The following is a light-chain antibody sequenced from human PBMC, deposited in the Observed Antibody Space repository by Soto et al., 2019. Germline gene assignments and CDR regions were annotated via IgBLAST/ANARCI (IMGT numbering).Light chain of an antibody. CDR2: GAS. V-gene: IGKV1-9*01. Sequence: DIQLTQSPSFLSASVGDRVTITCRASQGISSDLAWYHQKAGKAPKLLIYGASTLQSGVPSRFSGSGSGTEFTLTISSLQPEDFATYYCQQLNSYPITFGQGTRLEIK. J-gene: IGKJ5*01. CDR3: QQLNSYPIT. CDR1: QGISSD.